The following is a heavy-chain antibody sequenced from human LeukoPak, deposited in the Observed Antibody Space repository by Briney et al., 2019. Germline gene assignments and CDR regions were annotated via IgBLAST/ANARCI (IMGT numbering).Heavy chain of an antibody. CDR3: AVYSYGSSSWFDP. J-gene: IGHJ5*02. D-gene: IGHD5-18*01. CDR2: IYSDGDT. CDR1: GFTFSSYA. Sequence: GGSLRLSCAASGFTFSSYAMSWVRQAPGKGLEWVSLIYSDGDTNYADSVKGRFTISRDSSKNTLYLQMNSLRAEDTAVYYCAVYSYGSSSWFDPWGQGTLVTVSS. V-gene: IGHV3-23*03.